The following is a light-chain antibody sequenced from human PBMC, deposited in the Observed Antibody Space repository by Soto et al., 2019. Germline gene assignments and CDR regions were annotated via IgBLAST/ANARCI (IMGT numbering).Light chain of an antibody. CDR2: DAS. J-gene: IGKJ4*01. CDR3: QHRTNWPA. CDR1: QSVGAN. V-gene: IGKV3-11*01. Sequence: PGARATLSCRASQSVGANLAWYQQKPGQAPRLPIWDASSRATGIPARFSGSGSGTEFTLTISSLEPEDFAVYYCQHRTNWPAFGGGTKVDIK.